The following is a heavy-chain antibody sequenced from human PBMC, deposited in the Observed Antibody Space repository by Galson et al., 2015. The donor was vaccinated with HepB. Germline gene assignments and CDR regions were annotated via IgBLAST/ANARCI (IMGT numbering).Heavy chain of an antibody. J-gene: IGHJ6*02. CDR3: ARLEMATVTMDV. CDR2: IFSNDEK. V-gene: IGHV2-26*01. Sequence: PALVKPTQTLTLTCSVSGFSLRTARMGVSWIRQPPGKALEWLAHIFSNDEKSFSTSLKNRLTISKDTSKSQVVLTMTNMDPVDTATYYCARLEMATVTMDVWGQGTTVIVSS. D-gene: IGHD5-24*01. CDR1: GFSLRTARMG.